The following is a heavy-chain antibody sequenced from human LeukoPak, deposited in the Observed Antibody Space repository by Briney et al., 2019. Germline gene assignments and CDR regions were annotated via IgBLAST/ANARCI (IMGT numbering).Heavy chain of an antibody. CDR1: GYTFTGYY. Sequence: ASVKVSCKASGYTFTGYYMHWVRQAPGQGLEWMGWINPNSGGTNYAQKFQGRVTMTRDMSTSTVYMELSSLRSEDTAVYYCARDGDYYYYYYMDVWGKGTTVTVSS. D-gene: IGHD4-17*01. V-gene: IGHV1-2*02. CDR3: ARDGDYYYYYYMDV. CDR2: INPNSGGT. J-gene: IGHJ6*03.